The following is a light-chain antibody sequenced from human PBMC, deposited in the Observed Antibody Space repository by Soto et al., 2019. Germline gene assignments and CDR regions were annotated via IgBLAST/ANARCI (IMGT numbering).Light chain of an antibody. CDR2: KAS. CDR3: QQYNSYPT. V-gene: IGKV1-5*03. J-gene: IGKJ1*01. CDR1: QSINSW. Sequence: DIPMTQSPSTLSASVGDRVTIPCRASQSINSWLARYQQKPGKAPKLLIYKASSLESGVPSRFSGSGFGTEFTLTISSLQPDDFASYYCQQYNSYPTFGQGTKVEIK.